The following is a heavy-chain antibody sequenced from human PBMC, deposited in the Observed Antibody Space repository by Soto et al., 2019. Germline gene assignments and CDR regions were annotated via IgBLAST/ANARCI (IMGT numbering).Heavy chain of an antibody. Sequence: PSETLSLTCTVSGGSISSSSYYWGWIRQPPGKGLEWIGSIYYSGSTYYNPSLKSRVTISVDTSKNQFSLKLSPVTAADTAVYYCARHRPQNDYGDSTPREVYYMDVWGKGTTVTVSS. V-gene: IGHV4-39*01. CDR2: IYYSGST. CDR3: ARHRPQNDYGDSTPREVYYMDV. CDR1: GGSISSSSYY. D-gene: IGHD4-17*01. J-gene: IGHJ6*03.